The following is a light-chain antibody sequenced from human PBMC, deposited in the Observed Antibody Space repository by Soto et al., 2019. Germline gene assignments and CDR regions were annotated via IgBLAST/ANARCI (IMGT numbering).Light chain of an antibody. CDR1: ESVATQ. V-gene: IGKV3-20*01. Sequence: IVLTPSPGTLSLSPGGRATLSCRASESVATQLAWYQQKPGQAPRLIIHGASSRATGVPDRITGSGSGTDFALSISRLEPEDFAVYYGQQDGGSTRTFGQGTKVDIK. J-gene: IGKJ1*01. CDR3: QQDGGSTRT. CDR2: GAS.